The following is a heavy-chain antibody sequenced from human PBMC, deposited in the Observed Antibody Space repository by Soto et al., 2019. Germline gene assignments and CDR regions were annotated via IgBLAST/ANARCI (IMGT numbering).Heavy chain of an antibody. D-gene: IGHD3-22*01. CDR1: GFTFSSYA. CDR3: ARDRSGSGYLYSFDY. CDR2: ISYDGSNK. J-gene: IGHJ4*02. V-gene: IGHV3-30-3*01. Sequence: QVQLVESGGGVVQPGRSLRLSCAASGFTFSSYAMHWVRQAPGKGLEWVAVISYDGSNKYYADSVKGRFTISRDNSKNTLYRQMNSLRAEDTAVYSGARDRSGSGYLYSFDYWGQGTLVTVSS.